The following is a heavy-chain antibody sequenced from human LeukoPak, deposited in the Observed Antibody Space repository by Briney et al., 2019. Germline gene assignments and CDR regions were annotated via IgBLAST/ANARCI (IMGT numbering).Heavy chain of an antibody. D-gene: IGHD6-13*01. J-gene: IGHJ4*02. CDR1: GYTFTGYY. Sequence: GAPVKVSCKASGYTFTGYYMHWVRQAPGQGLEWMGWINPNSGGTNYAQKFQGRVTMTRDTSISTAYMELSRLRSDDTAVYYCARDLGAYSSSSSFDYWGQGTLVTVSS. CDR3: ARDLGAYSSSSSFDY. V-gene: IGHV1-2*02. CDR2: INPNSGGT.